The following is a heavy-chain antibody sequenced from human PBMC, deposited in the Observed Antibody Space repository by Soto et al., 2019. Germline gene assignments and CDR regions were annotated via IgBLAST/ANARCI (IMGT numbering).Heavy chain of an antibody. CDR1: GFTFSSYA. J-gene: IGHJ6*02. D-gene: IGHD3-10*01. V-gene: IGHV3-30-3*01. Sequence: QVQLVESGGGVVQPGRSLRLSCAASGFTFSSYAMHWVRQAPGKGLEWVAVISYDGSNKYYADSVKGRFTISRDNSXRPLYVQMNSLRAEETAVYYCARERWFGELCCGMDVWGQGTTVTVSS. CDR2: ISYDGSNK. CDR3: ARERWFGELCCGMDV.